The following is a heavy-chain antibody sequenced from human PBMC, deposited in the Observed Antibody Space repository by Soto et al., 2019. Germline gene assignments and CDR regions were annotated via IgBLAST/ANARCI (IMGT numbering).Heavy chain of an antibody. CDR1: GFTFTSSA. CDR3: AADWPLDSYWAFDI. J-gene: IGHJ3*02. D-gene: IGHD1-26*01. Sequence: ASVKVSCKASGFTFTSSAMQWVRQARGQRLEWIGWIVVGSGNTNYAQKFQERVTITRDMSTSTAYMELSSLRSEDTAVYYCAADWPLDSYWAFDIWGQGTMVTVSS. CDR2: IVVGSGNT. V-gene: IGHV1-58*02.